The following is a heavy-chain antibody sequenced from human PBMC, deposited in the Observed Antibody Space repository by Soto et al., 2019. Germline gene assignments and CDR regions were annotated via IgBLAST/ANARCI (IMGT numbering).Heavy chain of an antibody. Sequence: GSLRLSCAASGFSFSSYWMSWVRQAPGKGLEWVANTNQDGSEKNYVDPVKGRFTISRDNAKNSLYLQMNSLRAEDTAVYYCARDRGYSCFDYWGQGTLVTVSS. CDR2: TNQDGSEK. D-gene: IGHD4-4*01. J-gene: IGHJ4*02. CDR3: ARDRGYSCFDY. V-gene: IGHV3-7*03. CDR1: GFSFSSYW.